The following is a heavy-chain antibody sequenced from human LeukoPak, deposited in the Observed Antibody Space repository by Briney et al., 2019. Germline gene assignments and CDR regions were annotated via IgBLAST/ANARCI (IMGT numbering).Heavy chain of an antibody. J-gene: IGHJ4*02. Sequence: GGSLRLSCAASGFRFTSYWMTWVRQAPGKGLDWVGNIGQDGSVKNYADSVKGRFTISRDNAKNSVFLQMNSLRAEDTAFYYCGNQCSGGICPENWGRGTLVTVSS. CDR1: GFRFTSYW. CDR3: GNQCSGGICPEN. V-gene: IGHV3-7*01. CDR2: IGQDGSVK. D-gene: IGHD2-15*01.